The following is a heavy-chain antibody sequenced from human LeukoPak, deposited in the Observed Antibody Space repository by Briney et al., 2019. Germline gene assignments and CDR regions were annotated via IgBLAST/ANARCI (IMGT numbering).Heavy chain of an antibody. Sequence: GGSLRLSCAASGFTFSSYGMHWVRQAPGKGLGWVAFIRYDGSNKYYADSVKGRFTISRDNSKNTLYLQMNSLRAEDTAVYYCAKLDSGIAVAGSGYWGQGTLVTVSS. CDR1: GFTFSSYG. CDR2: IRYDGSNK. D-gene: IGHD6-19*01. CDR3: AKLDSGIAVAGSGY. V-gene: IGHV3-30*02. J-gene: IGHJ4*02.